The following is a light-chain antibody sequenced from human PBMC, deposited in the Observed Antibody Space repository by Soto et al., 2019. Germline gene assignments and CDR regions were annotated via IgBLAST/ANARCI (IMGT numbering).Light chain of an antibody. Sequence: DIRMTQSPSTLSAVVGDRVTITCRASESVSSSVAWYQQKPGKPPKLLIYDASTLESGVPSRFSGSGFGTEFTLTINSLQPDDFGTYYCQQYESFSPYTFGRGTRLEIK. CDR3: QQYESFSPYT. J-gene: IGKJ2*01. CDR2: DAS. V-gene: IGKV1-5*01. CDR1: ESVSSS.